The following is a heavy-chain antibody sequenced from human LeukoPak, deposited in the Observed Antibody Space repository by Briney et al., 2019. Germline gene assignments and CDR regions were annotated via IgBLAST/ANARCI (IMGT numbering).Heavy chain of an antibody. CDR3: AKMSSSWTYYYGMDV. D-gene: IGHD6-13*01. J-gene: IGHJ6*02. CDR2: IKQDGTDK. CDR1: GFTFSSYW. V-gene: IGHV3-7*03. Sequence: GGSLRLSCVGSGFTFSSYWMSWVRQAPGKGLEWVANIKQDGTDKNDVDSVKGRFTISRDNAKNSLYLQMNSLRAEDTAVYYCAKMSSSWTYYYGMDVWGQGTTVTVSS.